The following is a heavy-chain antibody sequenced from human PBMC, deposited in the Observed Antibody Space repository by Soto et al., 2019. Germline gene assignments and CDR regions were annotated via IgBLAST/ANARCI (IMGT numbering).Heavy chain of an antibody. V-gene: IGHV4-59*08. CDR1: GGSISSYY. CDR2: VYYSGSA. Sequence: PSETLSLTCTVSGGSISSYYWSWFRQPPGKGLEWIGIVYYSGSAYYNPSLKSRVTISVDTSKNQFSLKLSSVTAVDTAVYYCASPYYYGSGSPEAWGQGTLVTVSS. CDR3: ASPYYYGSGSPEA. J-gene: IGHJ4*02. D-gene: IGHD3-10*01.